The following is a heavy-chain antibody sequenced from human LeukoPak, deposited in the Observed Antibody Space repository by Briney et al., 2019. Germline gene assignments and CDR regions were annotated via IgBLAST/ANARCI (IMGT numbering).Heavy chain of an antibody. Sequence: GASVKVSCKASGYIFKNYPLNWVRQAPGQGLEWMGWINTYTGEPTYAQGFTGRFVFSSDTAATTAYLQISRLKAEDTAVYYCVRTADSYGYNYYNAMDVWGQGTTVTVSS. CDR2: INTYTGEP. CDR3: VRTADSYGYNYYNAMDV. D-gene: IGHD3-16*01. CDR1: GYIFKNYP. V-gene: IGHV7-4-1*02. J-gene: IGHJ6*02.